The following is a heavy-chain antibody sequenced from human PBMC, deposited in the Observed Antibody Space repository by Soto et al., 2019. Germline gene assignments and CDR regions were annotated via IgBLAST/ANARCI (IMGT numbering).Heavy chain of an antibody. Sequence: GSLRLSFTASGSTFPNYPMHWVRQAPDKGLEWVAVISHDGVTKNSADSVKGRFTISRDNSRNTLYLQMNSLRIEDTAMYYCVRGGYSSSWERLDPWGQGTLVTVSS. CDR1: GSTFPNYP. J-gene: IGHJ5*02. CDR3: VRGGYSSSWERLDP. V-gene: IGHV3-30-3*01. D-gene: IGHD4-4*01. CDR2: ISHDGVTK.